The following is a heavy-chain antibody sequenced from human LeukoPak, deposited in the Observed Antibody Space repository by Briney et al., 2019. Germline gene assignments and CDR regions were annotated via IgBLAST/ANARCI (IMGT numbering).Heavy chain of an antibody. V-gene: IGHV1-8*01. CDR3: ASHSGSYYGYYYYYMDV. D-gene: IGHD1-26*01. CDR1: GYTFTSYD. Sequence: GASVRVSCKASGYTFTSYDINWVRQATGQGLEWMGWMNPNSGNTGYAQKFQGRVTMTRNTSISTAYMELSSLRSEDTAVYYCASHSGSYYGYYYYYMDVWGKGTTVTISS. J-gene: IGHJ6*03. CDR2: MNPNSGNT.